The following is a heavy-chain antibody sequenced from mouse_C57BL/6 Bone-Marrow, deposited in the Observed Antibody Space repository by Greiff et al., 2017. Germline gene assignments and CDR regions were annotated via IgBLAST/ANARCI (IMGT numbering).Heavy chain of an antibody. CDR3: TTYSTHYFDY. Sequence: EVKLVESGGGLVQPGGSMKLSCAASGFTFSDAWMDWVSQSPEKGLEWVAEIRNKANNHATYYAESLKGRFTISRDDSKSSVYLQMSSLRAEDTGIYYCTTYSTHYFDYWGQGTTLTVSS. V-gene: IGHV6-6*01. CDR2: IRNKANNHAT. J-gene: IGHJ2*01. D-gene: IGHD2-5*01. CDR1: GFTFSDAW.